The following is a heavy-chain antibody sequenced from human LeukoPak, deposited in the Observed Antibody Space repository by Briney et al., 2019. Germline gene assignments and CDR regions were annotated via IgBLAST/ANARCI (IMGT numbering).Heavy chain of an antibody. CDR2: ISGSGGST. Sequence: GGSLRLSCAASGFTFSSYAMSWVRQAPGKGLEWVSAISGSGGSTYYADSVKGRFTISRDNSKNTLYLQMNSLRAEDTAVYYCARVTCSGGSCSNFDFWGQGTLVTVSS. CDR1: GFTFSSYA. J-gene: IGHJ4*02. V-gene: IGHV3-23*01. CDR3: ARVTCSGGSCSNFDF. D-gene: IGHD2-15*01.